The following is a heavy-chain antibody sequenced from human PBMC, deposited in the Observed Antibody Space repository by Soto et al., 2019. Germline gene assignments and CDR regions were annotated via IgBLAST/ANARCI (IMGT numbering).Heavy chain of an antibody. D-gene: IGHD3-9*01. J-gene: IGHJ4*02. CDR3: ARDRDWAFDY. V-gene: IGHV3-48*04. CDR1: GFTFSSYS. Sequence: DVQLVESGGGLVQPGGSLRLSCVASGFTFSSYSMVWVRQAPGKGPEWISYIFVTSTPIYYADSVQGRFTVSRDNAQNSLFLEMNSLRAEDTAVYYCARDRDWAFDYWGRGTLVTVSS. CDR2: IFVTSTPI.